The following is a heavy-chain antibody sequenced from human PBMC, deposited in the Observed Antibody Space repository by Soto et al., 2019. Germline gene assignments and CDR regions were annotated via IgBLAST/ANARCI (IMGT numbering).Heavy chain of an antibody. J-gene: IGHJ4*02. D-gene: IGHD4-4*01. CDR3: ATDSEVNSKDREFDY. V-gene: IGHV1-24*01. CDR2: FDPEDGET. CDR1: GYTLTELS. Sequence: ASVKVSCKVSGYTLTELSMHWVRQAPGKGLEWMGGFDPEDGETIYAQKFQGRVTMTEDTSTDTAYMELSSLRSEDTAVYYCATDSEVNSKDREFDYWGQGTLVTVSS.